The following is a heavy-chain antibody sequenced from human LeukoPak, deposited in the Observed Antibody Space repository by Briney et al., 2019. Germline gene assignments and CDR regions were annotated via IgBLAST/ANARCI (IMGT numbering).Heavy chain of an antibody. CDR1: GGSISSGDYY. CDR2: IYYSGST. J-gene: IGHJ4*02. Sequence: SETLSLTCTVSGGSISSGDYYWSWIRQPPGKGLEWIGYIYYSGSTYYNPSLKSRVTISVDTSKNQFSLKLSSVTAADTAVYYCAREGVYCSSTSCYLGYFDYWGQGTLVTVSS. V-gene: IGHV4-30-4*08. CDR3: AREGVYCSSTSCYLGYFDY. D-gene: IGHD2-2*01.